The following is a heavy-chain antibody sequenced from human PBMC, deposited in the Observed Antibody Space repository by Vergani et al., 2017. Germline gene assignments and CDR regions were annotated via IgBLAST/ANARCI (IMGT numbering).Heavy chain of an antibody. V-gene: IGHV4-39*07. CDR1: GGSISSSSYY. CDR2: IYYSGST. CDR3: ASEYGDYVEDYYYYGMDV. J-gene: IGHJ6*02. D-gene: IGHD4-17*01. Sequence: QLQLQESGPGLVKPSETLSLTCTVSGGSISSSSYYWGWIRQPPGKGLEWIGSIYYSGSTYYNPSLKSRVTISVDTSKNQFSLKLSSVTAADTAVYYCASEYGDYVEDYYYYGMDVWGQGTTVTVSS.